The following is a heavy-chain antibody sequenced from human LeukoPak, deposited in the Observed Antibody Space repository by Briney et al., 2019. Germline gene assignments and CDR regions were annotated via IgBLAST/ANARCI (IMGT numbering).Heavy chain of an antibody. Sequence: ASVKVSCKASGYTFTGYYMHWVRQDPGQGLEWMGWINPNSGGTNYAQKFQGRVTMTRDTSISTAYMELSRLRSDDTAVYYCARVGNYYDSRHFDYWGQGTLVTVSS. J-gene: IGHJ4*02. CDR2: INPNSGGT. CDR3: ARVGNYYDSRHFDY. V-gene: IGHV1-2*02. CDR1: GYTFTGYY. D-gene: IGHD3-22*01.